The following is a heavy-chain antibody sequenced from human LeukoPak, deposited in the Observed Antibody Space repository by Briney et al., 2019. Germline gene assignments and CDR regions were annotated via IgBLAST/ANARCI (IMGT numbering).Heavy chain of an antibody. Sequence: ALETLSLTCAVYGGSFSGYYWSWIRQPPGKGLEWIGEINHSGSTNYNPSLKSRITISVDTSKNQFSLKLSSVTAADTAVYYCARGLLYYFDYWAREAWSPSPQ. D-gene: IGHD2-15*01. J-gene: IGHJ4*02. CDR1: GGSFSGYY. V-gene: IGHV4-34*01. CDR3: ARGLLYYFDY. CDR2: INHSGST.